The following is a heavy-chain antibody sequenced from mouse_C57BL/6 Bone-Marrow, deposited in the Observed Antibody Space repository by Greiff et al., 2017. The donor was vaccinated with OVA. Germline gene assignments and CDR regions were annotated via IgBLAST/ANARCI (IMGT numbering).Heavy chain of an antibody. D-gene: IGHD1-1*01. CDR2: ISDGGSYT. CDR3: ARVPPFYYGSSYAMDY. J-gene: IGHJ4*01. V-gene: IGHV5-4*01. Sequence: EVQRVESGGGLVKPGGSLKLSCAASGFTFSSYAMSWVRQTPEKRLEWVATISDGGSYTYYPDNVKGRFTISRDNAKNNLYLQMSHLKSEDTAMYYCARVPPFYYGSSYAMDYWGQGTSVTVSS. CDR1: GFTFSSYA.